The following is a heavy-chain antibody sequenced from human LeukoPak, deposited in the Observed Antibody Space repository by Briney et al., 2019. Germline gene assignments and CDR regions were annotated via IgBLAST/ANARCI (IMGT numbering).Heavy chain of an antibody. CDR3: ARGMPSYYDFWSGYLN. CDR2: INHSGST. D-gene: IGHD3-3*01. J-gene: IGHJ4*02. CDR1: GGSISSYY. Sequence: ASETLSLTCTVSGGSISSYYWSWIRQAAGKGLEWIGEINHSGSTNYNPSLKSRVTISVDTSKNQFSLKLSSVTAADTAVYYCARGMPSYYDFWSGYLNWGQGTLVTVSS. V-gene: IGHV4-34*01.